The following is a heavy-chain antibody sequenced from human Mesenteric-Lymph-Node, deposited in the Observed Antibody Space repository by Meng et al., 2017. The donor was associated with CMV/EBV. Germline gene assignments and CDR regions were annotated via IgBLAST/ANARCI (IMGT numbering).Heavy chain of an antibody. Sequence: GSLRLSCAVYGGSFSGYYWSWIRQPPGTGLEWIGEINHSGSTNYNPSLKSRVTISVDTSKNQFSLKLGSVTAADTAVYYCARGEDWFDPWGQGTLVTVSS. CDR3: ARGEDWFDP. J-gene: IGHJ5*02. CDR2: INHSGST. V-gene: IGHV4-34*01. CDR1: GGSFSGYY.